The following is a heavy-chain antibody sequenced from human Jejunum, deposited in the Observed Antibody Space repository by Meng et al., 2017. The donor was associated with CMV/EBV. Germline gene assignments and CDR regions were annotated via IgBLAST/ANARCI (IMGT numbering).Heavy chain of an antibody. D-gene: IGHD2-2*01. Sequence: QVQLGQSGGEVKKPGASVKVSYEASGFIFTSYAISWVRQAPGQGLQYMGWISAYNGNTNYAQELQGRVTMTTDTSTSTAYMELRSLRFDDTAVYYCARFYCSSTSCPHVLFDYWGQGTLVTVSS. CDR2: ISAYNGNT. CDR3: ARFYCSSTSCPHVLFDY. J-gene: IGHJ4*02. CDR1: GFIFTSYA. V-gene: IGHV1-18*01.